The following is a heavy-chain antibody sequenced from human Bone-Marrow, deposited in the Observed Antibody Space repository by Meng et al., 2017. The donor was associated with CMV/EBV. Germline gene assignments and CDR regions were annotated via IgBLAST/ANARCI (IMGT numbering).Heavy chain of an antibody. Sequence: GESLKISCAVSGFTFSSYEMNWVRQAPGKGLEWVSHISSSGRTIYYADSVEGRFTVSRDNAKNSLYLQMDSLRAEDTAVYYCGGTDGRGMDVWGQGTTVTVSS. CDR3: GGTDGRGMDV. CDR2: ISSSGRTI. V-gene: IGHV3-48*03. D-gene: IGHD2-8*01. J-gene: IGHJ6*02. CDR1: GFTFSSYE.